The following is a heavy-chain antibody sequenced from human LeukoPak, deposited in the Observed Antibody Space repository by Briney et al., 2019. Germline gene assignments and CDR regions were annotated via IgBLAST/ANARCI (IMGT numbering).Heavy chain of an antibody. CDR1: GGSISSSEW. CDR2: IYYSGST. D-gene: IGHD4-23*01. Sequence: SGTLSLTCAVSGGSISSSEWWSWVRQPPGKGLEWIGYIYYSGSTYYNPSLKSRLTISVDTSKNQFSLKLSSVTAADTAVYYCARYGDNSYYFDYWGQGALVTVSS. J-gene: IGHJ4*02. CDR3: ARYGDNSYYFDY. V-gene: IGHV4-4*02.